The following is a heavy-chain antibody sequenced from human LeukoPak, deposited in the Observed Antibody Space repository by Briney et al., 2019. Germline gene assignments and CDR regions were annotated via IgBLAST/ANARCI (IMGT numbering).Heavy chain of an antibody. J-gene: IGHJ6*02. V-gene: IGHV1-8*01. Sequence: ASVKVSCKASGYTFTSYDINWVRQATGQGLEWMGWMNPNSGNTGYAQKFQGRVTMTRNTSISTAYMELSSLRSEDTAVYYCARGGGFTMVRGVIIPSYGMGVWGQGTTVTVSS. CDR1: GYTFTSYD. CDR3: ARGGGFTMVRGVIIPSYGMGV. D-gene: IGHD3-10*01. CDR2: MNPNSGNT.